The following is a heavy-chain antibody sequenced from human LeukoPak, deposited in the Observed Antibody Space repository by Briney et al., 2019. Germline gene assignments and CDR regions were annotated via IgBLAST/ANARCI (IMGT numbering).Heavy chain of an antibody. CDR3: VKDHDYGGNGLFDY. CDR2: ISGSGGST. V-gene: IGHV3-23*01. CDR1: GFTFSSYA. J-gene: IGHJ4*02. Sequence: GGSLRLSCAASGFTFSSYAMSWVRQAPGKGLEWVSAISGSGGSTYYADSVKGRFTISRDNSKNTLYLQMNSLRAEDTAVYYCVKDHDYGGNGLFDYWGQGTLVTVSS. D-gene: IGHD4-23*01.